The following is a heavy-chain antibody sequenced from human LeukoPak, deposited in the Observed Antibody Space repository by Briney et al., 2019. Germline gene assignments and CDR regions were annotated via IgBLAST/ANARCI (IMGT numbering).Heavy chain of an antibody. CDR1: GFTFNNYA. Sequence: GASLRLSCAASGFTFNNYAMSWVRQAPGKGLEWVSTITGSGSSTFYADSVKGRFTISRDNSKNTLYLQMNSLRAEDTAVYYCAETMLGIRYFDYWGQGTLVTVSS. CDR3: AETMLGIRYFDY. D-gene: IGHD3-16*01. J-gene: IGHJ4*02. CDR2: ITGSGSST. V-gene: IGHV3-23*01.